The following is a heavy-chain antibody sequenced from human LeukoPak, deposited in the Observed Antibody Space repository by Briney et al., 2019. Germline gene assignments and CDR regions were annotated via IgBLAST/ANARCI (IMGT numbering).Heavy chain of an antibody. J-gene: IGHJ4*02. Sequence: GGSLRLSCAASGFTFSTFAMIWVRQPPGKGLEWVSSIFPSGGEIHYADSVKGRFTISSDNSKNTLFLQMNSLRAEDTAVYYCASGDYDIIGIDYWGQGTLVTVSS. CDR2: IFPSGGEI. V-gene: IGHV3-23*01. CDR1: GFTFSTFA. CDR3: ASGDYDIIGIDY. D-gene: IGHD3-16*01.